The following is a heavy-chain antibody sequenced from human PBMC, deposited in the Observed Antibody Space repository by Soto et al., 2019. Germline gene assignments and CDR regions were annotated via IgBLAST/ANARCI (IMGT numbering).Heavy chain of an antibody. Sequence: SETLCLTCAVYGGSFSGYYWSWIRQPPGKGLEWIGEINHSGSTNYNPSLKSRVTISVDTSKNQFSLKLSSVTAADTAVYYCASRPAATDSTYYYYYYMDVWGKGTTVTVSS. CDR3: ASRPAATDSTYYYYYYMDV. CDR2: INHSGST. V-gene: IGHV4-34*01. J-gene: IGHJ6*03. CDR1: GGSFSGYY. D-gene: IGHD6-25*01.